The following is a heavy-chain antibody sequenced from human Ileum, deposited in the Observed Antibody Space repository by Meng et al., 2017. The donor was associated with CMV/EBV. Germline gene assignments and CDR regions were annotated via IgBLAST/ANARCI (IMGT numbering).Heavy chain of an antibody. CDR3: ANRRGSGWYETYFGS. V-gene: IGHV2-5*02. J-gene: IGHJ4*02. Sequence: TLKESRPTLLKPTQTLPLTCTFSGFSTSTIGVGVGWIRQPPGKALEWLALIYWDDTKRYSPSLKSRLTISKDTSKNQVVLTMTNTDTVDTATYYCANRRGSGWYETYFGSWGQGTLVTVSS. CDR2: IYWDDTK. CDR1: GFSTSTIGVG. D-gene: IGHD6-19*01.